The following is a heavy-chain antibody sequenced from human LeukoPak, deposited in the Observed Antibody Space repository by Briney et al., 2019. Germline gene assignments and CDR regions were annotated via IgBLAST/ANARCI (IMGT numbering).Heavy chain of an antibody. V-gene: IGHV3-7*03. D-gene: IGHD6-13*01. Sequence: GGSLRLSCAASGFPFSSYSMTWVRQAPGKGLEWVANIKPDGTTKFYVDSVRGRFTISRDNALNSLYLQMNSLRAEDTAIYYCARSIPYGTTWYGRSDYWGQGTLVTVSS. CDR3: ARSIPYGTTWYGRSDY. CDR1: GFPFSSYS. J-gene: IGHJ4*02. CDR2: IKPDGTTK.